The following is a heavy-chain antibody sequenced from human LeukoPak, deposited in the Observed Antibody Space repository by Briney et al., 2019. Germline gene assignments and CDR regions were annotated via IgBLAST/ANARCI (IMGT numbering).Heavy chain of an antibody. CDR1: GFFISSGFY. D-gene: IGHD2-8*01. V-gene: IGHV4-38-2*02. CDR2: IYTSGST. Sequence: PSETLSLTCSVSGFFISSGFYWNWIRQPPGKGLEWIGRIYTSGSTNYNPSLKSRVTISVDTSKNQFSLKLSSVTAADTAVYYCARGNGWIWGQGTMVTVSS. J-gene: IGHJ3*02. CDR3: ARGNGWI.